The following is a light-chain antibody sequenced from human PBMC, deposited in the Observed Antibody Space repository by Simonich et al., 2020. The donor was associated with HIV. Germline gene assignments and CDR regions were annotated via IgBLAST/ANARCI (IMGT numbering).Light chain of an antibody. CDR3: GTWDSSLSAGV. CDR1: RSNIGHNY. Sequence: QSVLTQPPSVSAAPGQKVTVSCSGSRSNIGHNYVSWYQQPPGTAPKLLIYDDNKRPSGIPDRFSGSKSGTSATLGITGLQTGDEADYYCGTWDSSLSAGVFGGGTKLTVL. J-gene: IGLJ3*02. CDR2: DDN. V-gene: IGLV1-51*01.